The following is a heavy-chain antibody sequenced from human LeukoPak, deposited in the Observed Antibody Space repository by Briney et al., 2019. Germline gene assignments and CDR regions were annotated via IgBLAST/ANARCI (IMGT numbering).Heavy chain of an antibody. CDR3: AYLGITMFGGG. J-gene: IGHJ4*01. CDR2: SSSNCSTI. CDR1: GFTFSSYE. Sequence: PGGSLTLSCTASGFTFSSYEMNWVRQAPAKGLERVSYSSSNCSTIYYEDSVKDRLTITRENAKNSLYPQMQSLSADANAVFYCAYLGITMFGGGWGKGTPVTVSS. V-gene: IGHV3-48*03. D-gene: IGHD3-10*02.